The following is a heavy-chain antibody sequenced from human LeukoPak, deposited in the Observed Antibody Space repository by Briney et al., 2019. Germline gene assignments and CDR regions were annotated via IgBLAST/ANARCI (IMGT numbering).Heavy chain of an antibody. CDR1: GFTFSSYA. CDR3: AKDLTSAAAGPDAFDI. CDR2: ISGSGGST. V-gene: IGHV3-23*01. Sequence: GGSLRLSCAASGFTFSSYAMSWVRQAPGKGLEWVSAISGSGGSTYYADSVKGRFTISRDNSKNTLYLQMNSLRAEDTAVYYCAKDLTSAAAGPDAFDIRGQGTMVTVSS. J-gene: IGHJ3*02. D-gene: IGHD6-13*01.